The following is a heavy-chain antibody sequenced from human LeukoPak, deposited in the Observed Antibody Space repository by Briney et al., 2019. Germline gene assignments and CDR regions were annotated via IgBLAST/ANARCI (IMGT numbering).Heavy chain of an antibody. CDR2: ISAYNGNT. J-gene: IGHJ3*02. D-gene: IGHD3-22*01. Sequence: ASVKVSCKASGYTFTSYGISWVRQAPGQGLEWMGWISAYNGNTNYAQKLQGRVTMTTDTSTSTAYMELRSLRSDDTAVYYCARDLYYYDSSGYYPSAFDIWGQGTMVTVSS. CDR1: GYTFTSYG. CDR3: ARDLYYYDSSGYYPSAFDI. V-gene: IGHV1-18*01.